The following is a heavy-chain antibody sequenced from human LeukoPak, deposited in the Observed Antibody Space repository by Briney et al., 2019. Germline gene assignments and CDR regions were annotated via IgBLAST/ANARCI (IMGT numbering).Heavy chain of an antibody. J-gene: IGHJ6*02. CDR3: AREYSSGLDV. Sequence: SETLTLTCTVSGGSISSYYWSWIRQPPGKGLEWIGYIYYSGSTNYNPSLKSRVTISVDTSKNQFSLKLSSVTAADTAVYYCAREYSSGLDVWGQGTTVTVSS. D-gene: IGHD6-19*01. CDR2: IYYSGST. V-gene: IGHV4-59*01. CDR1: GGSISSYY.